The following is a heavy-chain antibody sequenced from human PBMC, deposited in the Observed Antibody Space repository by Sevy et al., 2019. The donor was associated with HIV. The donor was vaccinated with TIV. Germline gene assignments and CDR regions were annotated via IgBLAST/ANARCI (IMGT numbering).Heavy chain of an antibody. Sequence: GGSLRLSCSASGFTFSSYAMHWVRQAPGKGLEYVSAISSNGGSTYYADSVKGRFTISRDNSKNTLYLQMSSLRAEDTAVYYCVKGVLVVPAAHGAFDIWGQGTMVTVSS. CDR3: VKGVLVVPAAHGAFDI. D-gene: IGHD2-2*01. CDR2: ISSNGGST. CDR1: GFTFSSYA. V-gene: IGHV3-64D*06. J-gene: IGHJ3*02.